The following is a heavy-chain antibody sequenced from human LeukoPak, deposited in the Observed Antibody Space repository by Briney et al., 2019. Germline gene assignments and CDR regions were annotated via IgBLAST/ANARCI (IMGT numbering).Heavy chain of an antibody. V-gene: IGHV4-39*07. Sequence: SETLSLTCTVSGGSISSSSYYWGWIRQPPGKGLEWIGSIYYSGSTYYNPSLKSRVTISVDTSENQFSLRLSSVTAADTAVYYCARKGWTTVGHAFDIWAKGQWSPSLQ. J-gene: IGHJ3*02. CDR2: IYYSGST. CDR3: ARKGWTTVGHAFDI. CDR1: GGSISSSSYY. D-gene: IGHD4-23*01.